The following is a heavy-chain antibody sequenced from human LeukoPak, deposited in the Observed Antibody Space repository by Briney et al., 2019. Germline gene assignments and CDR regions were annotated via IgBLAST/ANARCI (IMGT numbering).Heavy chain of an antibody. CDR3: ARGPRVVVVAATPDWFDP. J-gene: IGHJ5*02. CDR1: GGSFSGYY. Sequence: SETLSLTCAVYGGSFSGYYWSWIRQPPGKGLEWIGEINHSGSTNYNPSLKSRVTISVDTSKNQFSLKLSSVTAADTAVYYCARGPRVVVVAATPDWFDPWGQGTLVTVFS. D-gene: IGHD2-15*01. CDR2: INHSGST. V-gene: IGHV4-34*01.